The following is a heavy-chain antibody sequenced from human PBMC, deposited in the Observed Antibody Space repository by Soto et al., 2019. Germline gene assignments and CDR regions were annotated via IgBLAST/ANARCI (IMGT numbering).Heavy chain of an antibody. J-gene: IGHJ4*02. V-gene: IGHV4-39*01. CDR2: IYYSGST. D-gene: IGHD3-10*01. CDR1: GGSISSSSYY. CDR3: ATLWGQD. Sequence: QLQLQESGPGLVKPSETLSLTCTVSGGSISSSSYYWGWIRQPPGKGLEWIGSIYYSGSTYYNPSLKRRVTLSVDTSKTQFSLKLTSVTAADTAVYYCATLWGQDWGQGTLVTVSS.